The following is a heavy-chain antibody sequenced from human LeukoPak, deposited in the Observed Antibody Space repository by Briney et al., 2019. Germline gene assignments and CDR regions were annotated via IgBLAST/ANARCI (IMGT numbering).Heavy chain of an antibody. D-gene: IGHD6-13*01. CDR3: AKDQRGSIAAAGTLGY. V-gene: IGHV3-23*01. J-gene: IGHJ4*02. CDR1: GFTFSSYA. Sequence: GGSLRLSCAASGFTFSSYAMSWVRQAPGKGLEWVSAISGSGGSTYYADSVKGRFTISRDNSKNTLYLQMNSLRVEDTAVYYCAKDQRGSIAAAGTLGYWGQGTLVTVSS. CDR2: ISGSGGST.